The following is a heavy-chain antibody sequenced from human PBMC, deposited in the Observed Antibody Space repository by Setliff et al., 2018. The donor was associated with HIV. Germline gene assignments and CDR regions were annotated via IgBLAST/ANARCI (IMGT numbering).Heavy chain of an antibody. Sequence: GASVKVSCKASGYTFTSYDINWVRQATGQGPEWMGWLNPNSHNTGYAQKFQGRVAMTWDTSISTAYMELNNLKFEDTAVYYCARARRDSYDRGRRNHYYIDVWGKGTTVTVSS. CDR1: GYTFTSYD. D-gene: IGHD3-22*01. CDR2: LNPNSHNT. J-gene: IGHJ6*03. CDR3: ARARRDSYDRGRRNHYYIDV. V-gene: IGHV1-8*02.